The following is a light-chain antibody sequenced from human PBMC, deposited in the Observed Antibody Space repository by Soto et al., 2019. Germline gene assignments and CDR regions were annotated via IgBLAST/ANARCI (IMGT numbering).Light chain of an antibody. CDR2: DAS. Sequence: EIVLTQSPATLSLSPGEKATLSCRASESVSSYLAWYQQRPGQGPRLLIFDASNRQYGIPARFSGSGSGTDFTLTISSLEPEDFAVDYCQQRYNWPPTFGQGPKVDIK. CDR1: ESVSSY. V-gene: IGKV3-11*01. CDR3: QQRYNWPPT. J-gene: IGKJ1*01.